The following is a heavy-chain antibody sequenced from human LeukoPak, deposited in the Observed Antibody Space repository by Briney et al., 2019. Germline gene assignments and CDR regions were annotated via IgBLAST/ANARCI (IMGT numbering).Heavy chain of an antibody. J-gene: IGHJ4*02. CDR3: ARDGGSGTQDY. D-gene: IGHD3-10*01. V-gene: IGHV1-69*05. CDR1: GGTFSSYA. CDR2: IIPIFGTA. Sequence: GASVKVSCRASGGTFSSYAISWVRQAPGQGLEWMGRIIPIFGTANYAQKFQGRVTITTDESTSTAYMELSSLRSEDTAVYYCARDGGSGTQDYWGQGTLVTVSS.